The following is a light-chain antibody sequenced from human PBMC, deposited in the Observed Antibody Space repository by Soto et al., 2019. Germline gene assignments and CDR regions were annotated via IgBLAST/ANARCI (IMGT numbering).Light chain of an antibody. CDR3: QAWDSSTGV. Sequence: SYELPQPPSVSVFPGQTASITCSGDKLGDKYACWYQQKPGQSPVLVIYQDSKRPSGIPERFSGSNSGNTATLTISGTHAMDEADYYCQAWDSSTGVFGTGTKVTVL. J-gene: IGLJ1*01. V-gene: IGLV3-1*01. CDR2: QDS. CDR1: KLGDKY.